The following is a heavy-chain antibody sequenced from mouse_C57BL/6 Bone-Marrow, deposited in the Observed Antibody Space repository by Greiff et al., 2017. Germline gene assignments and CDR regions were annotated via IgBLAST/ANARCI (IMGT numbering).Heavy chain of an antibody. CDR1: GYTFTSYW. J-gene: IGHJ2*01. V-gene: IGHV1-74*01. CDR2: IHPSDSDT. Sequence: VKLQQPGAELVKPGASVKVSCKASGYTFTSYWMHWVKQRPGQGLEWIGRIHPSDSDTNYNQKFTGKATLTVDKSSSTAYMQLSSRTSEDSAVYYCTTSTTVVATGDYWGQGTTLTVSS. CDR3: TTSTTVVATGDY. D-gene: IGHD1-1*01.